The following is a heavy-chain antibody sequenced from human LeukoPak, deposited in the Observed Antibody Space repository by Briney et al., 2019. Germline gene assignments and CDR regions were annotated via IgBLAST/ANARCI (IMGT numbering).Heavy chain of an antibody. V-gene: IGHV4-30-2*01. J-gene: IGHJ4*02. CDR1: GGSISSGGYC. CDR2: IYHSGST. CDR3: ASSYSSSSFDY. D-gene: IGHD6-6*01. Sequence: SQTLSLTCAVSGGSISSGGYCWGWLRQPPGTGLEWIGYIYHSGSTYYNPSLKSRVTISVDRSKNQFSLKLSSVTAADTAVYYCASSYSSSSFDYWGQGTLVTVSS.